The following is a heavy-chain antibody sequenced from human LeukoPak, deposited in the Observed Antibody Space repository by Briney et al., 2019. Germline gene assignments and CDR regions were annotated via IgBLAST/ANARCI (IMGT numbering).Heavy chain of an antibody. V-gene: IGHV3-30*02. CDR2: IWYDGSNK. CDR1: GFTFSSYG. CDR3: AKRDAVTEFDY. D-gene: IGHD2-21*02. J-gene: IGHJ4*02. Sequence: GGSLRLSCAASGFTFSSYGMHWVRQAPGKGLEWVAVIWYDGSNKYYADSVKGRFTISRDNSKNTLYLQMNSLRAEDTAVYYCAKRDAVTEFDYWGQGTLVTVSS.